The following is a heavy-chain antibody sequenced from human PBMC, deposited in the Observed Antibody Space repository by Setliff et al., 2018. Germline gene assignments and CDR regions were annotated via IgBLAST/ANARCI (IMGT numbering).Heavy chain of an antibody. CDR1: GYTFTSYG. V-gene: IGHV1-18*01. J-gene: IGHJ5*02. CDR3: ARGYSSSWQSRMGFDP. CDR2: ISAYNGNT. D-gene: IGHD6-13*01. Sequence: ASVKVSCKASGYTFTSYGISWVRQAPGQGLEWMGWISAYNGNTNYAQKLQGRVTMTTDTSTSTAYMELRSLGSDDTAVYYCARGYSSSWQSRMGFDPWGQGTLVTVSS.